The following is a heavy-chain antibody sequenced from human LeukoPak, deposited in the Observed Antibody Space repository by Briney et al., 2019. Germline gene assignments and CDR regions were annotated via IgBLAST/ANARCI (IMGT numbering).Heavy chain of an antibody. CDR1: GGSISSYY. J-gene: IGHJ6*03. CDR3: AREGWITMVQGDYYYMDV. Sequence: SETLSLTCTVSGGSISSYYWSWIRQPPGKGLEWIGYIYYSGSTNYIPSLKSRVTISVDTSKNQFSLKLSSVTAADTAVYYCAREGWITMVQGDYYYMDVWGKGTTVTVSS. CDR2: IYYSGST. V-gene: IGHV4-59*01. D-gene: IGHD3-10*01.